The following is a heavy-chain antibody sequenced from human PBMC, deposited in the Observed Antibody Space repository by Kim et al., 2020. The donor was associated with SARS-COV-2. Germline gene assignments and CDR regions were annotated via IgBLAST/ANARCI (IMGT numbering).Heavy chain of an antibody. CDR1: GFTFRTYS. J-gene: IGHJ4*02. CDR2: ISSSSSTI. D-gene: IGHD2-15*01. Sequence: GGSLRLSCAASGFTFRTYSMNWVRQAPGKGLDWLSYISSSSSTIYYADSVKGRFTISRDNAKNSLYLQMNSLRDEDTAVYYCARGYCSDGTCFPFAYWGQGTLVTVSS. V-gene: IGHV3-48*02. CDR3: ARGYCSDGTCFPFAY.